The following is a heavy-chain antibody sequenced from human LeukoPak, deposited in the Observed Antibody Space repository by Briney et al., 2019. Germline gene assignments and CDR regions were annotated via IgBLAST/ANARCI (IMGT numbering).Heavy chain of an antibody. CDR3: ARLGGYNLSRNAFDI. J-gene: IGHJ3*02. Sequence: SETLSLTCTVSGGLVSSNAYYWGWIRQTPGKGLEWIGNAYFSGHKYYNPSLKSRVTIFVDTSKNEFSLKLSSVTAADTAVYYCARLGGYNLSRNAFDIWGRGTLVTVSS. CDR1: GGLVSSNAYY. D-gene: IGHD5-24*01. CDR2: AYFSGHK. V-gene: IGHV4-39*01.